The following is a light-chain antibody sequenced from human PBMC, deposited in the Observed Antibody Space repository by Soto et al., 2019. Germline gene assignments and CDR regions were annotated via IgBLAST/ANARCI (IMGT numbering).Light chain of an antibody. CDR3: QQYGSSPPCT. Sequence: EIVFTQSPGTLSFSPGERATLSCRASQSVSSSYLAWYQQKPGQAPRLLIYGASSRATGIPDRFSGSGSGTDFTLTISRLEPEDFAVYYCQQYGSSPPCTFGQGTKV. CDR2: GAS. J-gene: IGKJ1*01. CDR1: QSVSSSY. V-gene: IGKV3-20*01.